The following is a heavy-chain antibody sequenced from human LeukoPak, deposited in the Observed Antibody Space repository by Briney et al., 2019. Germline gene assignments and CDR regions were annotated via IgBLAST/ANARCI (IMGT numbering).Heavy chain of an antibody. V-gene: IGHV4-4*07. CDR1: GGSVRSFY. J-gene: IGHJ6*03. Sequence: SETLSLTCSVSGGSVRSFYLSWIRQPAGKGLEWIGRIYTSGSTNYNPSLKSRVTMSVDTFSNHFYLEMRSVTAADTAVYYCARGLGDYYYYDMDVWGKGTTVTVSS. D-gene: IGHD4-17*01. CDR2: IYTSGST. CDR3: ARGLGDYYYYDMDV.